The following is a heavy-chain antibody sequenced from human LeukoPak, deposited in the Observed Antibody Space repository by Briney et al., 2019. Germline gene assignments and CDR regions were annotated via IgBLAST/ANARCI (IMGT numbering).Heavy chain of an antibody. D-gene: IGHD5-18*01. CDR1: GYTFTGYY. Sequence: GASVKVSCKASGYTFTGYYIHWVRQAPGQGLEWMGWINPNSGDTNYAQKFQGRVTMTRDTSISTAYMELSRLRSDDTAVYYCARGTGEGYTYGRYYFDYWGQGTLVTVSS. J-gene: IGHJ4*02. V-gene: IGHV1-2*02. CDR3: ARGTGEGYTYGRYYFDY. CDR2: INPNSGDT.